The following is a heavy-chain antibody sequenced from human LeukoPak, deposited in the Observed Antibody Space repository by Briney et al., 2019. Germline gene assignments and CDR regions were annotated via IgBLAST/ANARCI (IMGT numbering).Heavy chain of an antibody. V-gene: IGHV3-15*01. J-gene: IGHJ5*02. Sequence: TGGSLRLSCAASGFTFSNAWMSWVRQAPGKGLEWVGRIKSKTDGGTTDYAAPVKGRFTISRDDSKNTLYLQMNSLKTEDTAVYYCTTVSGSYTYDWFDPWGQGTLVTVSS. CDR1: GFTFSNAW. CDR3: TTVSGSYTYDWFDP. CDR2: IKSKTDGGTT. D-gene: IGHD1-26*01.